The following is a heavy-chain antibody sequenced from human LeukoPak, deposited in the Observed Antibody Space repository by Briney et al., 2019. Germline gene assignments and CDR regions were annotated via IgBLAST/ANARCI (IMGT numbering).Heavy chain of an antibody. CDR1: GYTFTSYG. V-gene: IGHV1-2*02. J-gene: IGHJ3*02. CDR3: ARGPRITIFGVVMANDAFDI. Sequence: ASVKVSCKASGYTFTSYGISWVRQAPGQGLEWMGWINPKSGGTVYAHKFQGRVTMTRDTSSSTAYMQLSRLRFDDTVVYYCARGPRITIFGVVMANDAFDIWVQGTMVTVSS. CDR2: INPKSGGT. D-gene: IGHD3-3*01.